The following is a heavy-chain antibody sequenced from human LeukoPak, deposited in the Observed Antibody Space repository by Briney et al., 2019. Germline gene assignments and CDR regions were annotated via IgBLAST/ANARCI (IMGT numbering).Heavy chain of an antibody. D-gene: IGHD6-13*01. Sequence: SETLSLTCAVYGGSFSGYYWSWIRQPPGKGLEWIGEINHSGSTNYNPSLKSRVTISVDTSKNQFSLKLSSVTAADTAVYYCARQAGYSSSWYMGYYYYYYMDVWGKGTTVTISS. J-gene: IGHJ6*03. CDR2: INHSGST. V-gene: IGHV4-34*01. CDR1: GGSFSGYY. CDR3: ARQAGYSSSWYMGYYYYYYMDV.